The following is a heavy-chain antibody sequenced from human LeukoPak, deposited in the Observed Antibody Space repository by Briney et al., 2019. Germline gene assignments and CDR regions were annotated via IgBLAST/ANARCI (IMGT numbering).Heavy chain of an antibody. V-gene: IGHV4-39*07. CDR3: ARGGYYGSGNDFRFDP. D-gene: IGHD3-10*01. CDR1: GDSISRNNYY. CDR2: IYYSGST. Sequence: SETLSLTCTVSGDSISRNNYYWAWIRQPPGKGLEWIGSIYYSGSTNYKPSLKSRITISVNTSKNQFSLKLSSVTAADTAVYYCARGGYYGSGNDFRFDPWGQGTLVTVSS. J-gene: IGHJ5*02.